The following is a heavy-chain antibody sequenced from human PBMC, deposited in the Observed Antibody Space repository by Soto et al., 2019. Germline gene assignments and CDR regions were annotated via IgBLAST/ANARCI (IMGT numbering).Heavy chain of an antibody. CDR1: GGTFSSYA. CDR3: ATRSPAFDD. V-gene: IGHV1-69*13. Sequence: SVKVSCKASGGTFSSYAISWVRQAPGQGLEWMGGIIPIFGTADYAQKFQGRVTITADESTSTGNMELRSLRSDDTAMYYCATRSPAFDDWGQGTLVTVSS. J-gene: IGHJ4*02. CDR2: IIPIFGTA.